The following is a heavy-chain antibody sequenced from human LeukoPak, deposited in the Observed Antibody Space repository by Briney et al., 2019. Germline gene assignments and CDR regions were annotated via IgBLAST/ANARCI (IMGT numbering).Heavy chain of an antibody. J-gene: IGHJ3*02. Sequence: GGSLRLSCAASGFTFSSYSMNWVRQAPGKGLEWVSYISSSSSTIYYADSVKGRFTISRDNAKNSLYLQMNSLRAEDTAVYYCAREGTARGGSSGYYYFDAFDIWGQGTMVTISS. CDR2: ISSSSSTI. D-gene: IGHD3-22*01. CDR1: GFTFSSYS. V-gene: IGHV3-48*01. CDR3: AREGTARGGSSGYYYFDAFDI.